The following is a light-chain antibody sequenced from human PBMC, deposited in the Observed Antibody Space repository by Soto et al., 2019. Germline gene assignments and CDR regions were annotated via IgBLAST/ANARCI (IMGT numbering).Light chain of an antibody. Sequence: EIVMTQSPATLSVSPGERATLSCRASQSVSSSLAWYQQEPGQAPRLLIYGASTRATGIPARFSGSGSGTEFTLTISRLEPEDFALYYCQQYGRSPVAFGQGTKVDIK. J-gene: IGKJ1*01. CDR3: QQYGRSPVA. CDR1: QSVSSS. V-gene: IGKV3-15*01. CDR2: GAS.